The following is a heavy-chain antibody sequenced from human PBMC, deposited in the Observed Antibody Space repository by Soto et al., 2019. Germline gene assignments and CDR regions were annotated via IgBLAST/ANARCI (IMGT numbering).Heavy chain of an antibody. CDR3: AKWDTMIVVVTSLMDV. V-gene: IGHV3-23*01. Sequence: EVQLLESGGGLVQPGGSLRLSCAASGFTFGSYAMSWVRQAPGKGLEWVSAISGSGGSTYYADSVKGRFTISRDNSKNTLYLLMNSLRAEDTAVYYCAKWDTMIVVVTSLMDVWGQGTMVTVSS. D-gene: IGHD3-22*01. J-gene: IGHJ6*02. CDR2: ISGSGGST. CDR1: GFTFGSYA.